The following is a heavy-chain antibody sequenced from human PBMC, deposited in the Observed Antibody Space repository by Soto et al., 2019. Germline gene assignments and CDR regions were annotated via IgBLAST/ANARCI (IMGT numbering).Heavy chain of an antibody. Sequence: QVQLVESGGGVVQPGRSLRLSCAASGFTFSSYGMHWVRQAPGKGLEWVAVISYDGSNKYYADSVKGRFTISRDNSKNTLYLQMNSLRAEDTAVYYCAKAGGYMVLLPTAPDFDYWGQGTLVTVSS. D-gene: IGHD2-2*01. J-gene: IGHJ4*02. CDR2: ISYDGSNK. CDR1: GFTFSSYG. V-gene: IGHV3-30*18. CDR3: AKAGGYMVLLPTAPDFDY.